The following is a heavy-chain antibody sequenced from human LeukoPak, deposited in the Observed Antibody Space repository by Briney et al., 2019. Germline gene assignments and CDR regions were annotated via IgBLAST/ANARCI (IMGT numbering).Heavy chain of an antibody. CDR1: GYTFTGAY. Sequence: GASVKVSCKASGYTFTGAYMHWVRQAPGQGLEWVGLINPNSGNTKFAPKFQGRVTMTRDTSPSTAYMDLGGLRSDDTAVYYCARVLFNSGYDSWGQGSLVTVSS. D-gene: IGHD4-23*01. CDR2: INPNSGNT. J-gene: IGHJ5*01. CDR3: ARVLFNSGYDS. V-gene: IGHV1-2*02.